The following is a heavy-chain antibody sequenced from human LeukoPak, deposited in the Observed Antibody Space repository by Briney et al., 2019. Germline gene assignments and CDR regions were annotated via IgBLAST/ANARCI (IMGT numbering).Heavy chain of an antibody. CDR2: ISNTDGST. Sequence: GGSLRLSCAASGFSLSDYAMSWVRQAPGKGLEWVSTISNTDGSTHYADSVKGRFTISRDTSKNMLYVQMNSLRPEDTAVYHCAKSPACSGGTCYVFDYWGQGALVTVSS. V-gene: IGHV3-23*01. CDR1: GFSLSDYA. D-gene: IGHD2-15*01. CDR3: AKSPACSGGTCYVFDY. J-gene: IGHJ4*02.